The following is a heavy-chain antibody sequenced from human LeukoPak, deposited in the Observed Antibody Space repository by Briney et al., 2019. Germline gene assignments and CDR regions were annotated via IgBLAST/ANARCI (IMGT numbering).Heavy chain of an antibody. CDR2: IYYSGST. V-gene: IGHV4-59*01. D-gene: IGHD1-1*01. CDR1: GGSISSFY. CDR3: ARHGTSGTNLNWFDP. Sequence: PSETLSLTCTVSGGSISSFYWSWIRQPPGKGLEWIGYIYYSGSTNYNPSLKSRVTISVDTYKNQFSLKLSSVTAADTAVYYCARHGTSGTNLNWFDPWGQGTLVTASS. J-gene: IGHJ5*02.